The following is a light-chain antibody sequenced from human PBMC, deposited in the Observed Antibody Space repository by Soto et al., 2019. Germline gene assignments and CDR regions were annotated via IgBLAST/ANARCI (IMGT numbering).Light chain of an antibody. Sequence: EIVMTQSPATLSVSPGERATLSCRASETVSSSLAWYQQKLGQAPRLLIYGASTRATGIPARFSGSGSGTEFTLTISSLQSEDFAVYYCQQYNNCPRSFGQGTKVEIK. CDR2: GAS. V-gene: IGKV3-15*01. J-gene: IGKJ1*01. CDR1: ETVSSS. CDR3: QQYNNCPRS.